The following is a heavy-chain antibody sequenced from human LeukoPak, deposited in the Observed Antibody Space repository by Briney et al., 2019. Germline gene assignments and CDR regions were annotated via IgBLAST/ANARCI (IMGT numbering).Heavy chain of an antibody. D-gene: IGHD5-24*01. Sequence: GGSLRLSCAASGFTFSSYAMHWVRQAPGKGLEWVAVISYDGSNKYYADSVKGRFTISKDNSKNTLYLQMNSLRAEDTAVYYCAREWDGYNMGNWFDPWGQGTLVTVSS. CDR1: GFTFSSYA. CDR2: ISYDGSNK. J-gene: IGHJ5*02. CDR3: AREWDGYNMGNWFDP. V-gene: IGHV3-30*01.